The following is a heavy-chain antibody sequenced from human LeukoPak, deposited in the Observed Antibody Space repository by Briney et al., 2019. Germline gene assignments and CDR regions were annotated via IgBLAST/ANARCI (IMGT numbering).Heavy chain of an antibody. V-gene: IGHV3-23*01. CDR1: GFTFSSYA. CDR3: AKDLRYFDPGGAFDI. CDR2: ISGSGGST. D-gene: IGHD3-9*01. J-gene: IGHJ3*02. Sequence: GGSLRLSCAASGFTFSSYAMSWVRQAPGKGLEWVSDISGSGGSTYYADFVKGRFTISRDNSKNTLYLQMNSLRAEDTAVYYCAKDLRYFDPGGAFDIWGQGTMVTVSS.